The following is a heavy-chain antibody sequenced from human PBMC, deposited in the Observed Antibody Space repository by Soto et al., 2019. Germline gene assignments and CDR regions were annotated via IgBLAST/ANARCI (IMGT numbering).Heavy chain of an antibody. CDR1: GFTFSSYA. CDR3: AKDSPNRNWNYGVDY. Sequence: EVQLLESGGGLVQPGGSLRLSCAASGFTFSSYAMRWVRQAPGQGLEWVSAISGSGGSTYYADSVKGRFTISRDNSKNTLYLQMNSMRAEDAVVYYCAKDSPNRNWNYGVDYWGQGTLVTVSS. V-gene: IGHV3-23*01. D-gene: IGHD1-7*01. CDR2: ISGSGGST. J-gene: IGHJ4*02.